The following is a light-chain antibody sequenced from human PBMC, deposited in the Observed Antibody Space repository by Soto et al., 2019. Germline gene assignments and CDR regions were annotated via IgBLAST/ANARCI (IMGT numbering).Light chain of an antibody. V-gene: IGKV3-15*01. CDR3: QQYNNWPPWT. CDR1: QSVSSN. Sequence: EIVMTQSPATLSVSPRERATLSCRASQSVSSNLAWYQQKPGQAPRLLIYRASARATGIPARFSGSGSGTEFTLTISSLQSEDFAVYYCQQYNNWPPWTFGQGTKLEIK. J-gene: IGKJ2*02. CDR2: RAS.